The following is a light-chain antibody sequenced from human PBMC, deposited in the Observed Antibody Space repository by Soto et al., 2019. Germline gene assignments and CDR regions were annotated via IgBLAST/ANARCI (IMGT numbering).Light chain of an antibody. CDR1: QSVSSNY. CDR3: QQYDTSPRT. CDR2: GAS. J-gene: IGKJ1*01. Sequence: EVILTQSPGTLSLSPGERATLSCRASQSVSSNYLAWYQQKSGHAPRLLIYGASNRATGIPDRFSGSGSGTDFTLTIRRLEPEDFAVYYCQQYDTSPRTFGQGTKVEFK. V-gene: IGKV3-20*01.